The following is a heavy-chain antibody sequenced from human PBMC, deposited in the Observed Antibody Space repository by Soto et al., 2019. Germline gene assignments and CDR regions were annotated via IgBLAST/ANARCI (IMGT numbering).Heavy chain of an antibody. V-gene: IGHV4-4*07. Sequence: QVQLQESGPGLVKPSETLSLTCTVSGGSVSSNYWSWIRQSAGEGLEWIGRTYTSGTTDYNPSLRGRVTISVDTSKNQFSLKMTSVTAADTAVYYCARERAVPSWIDAWGQGILVTVSP. CDR3: ARERAVPSWIDA. J-gene: IGHJ5*02. CDR2: TYTSGTT. CDR1: GGSVSSNY. D-gene: IGHD6-19*01.